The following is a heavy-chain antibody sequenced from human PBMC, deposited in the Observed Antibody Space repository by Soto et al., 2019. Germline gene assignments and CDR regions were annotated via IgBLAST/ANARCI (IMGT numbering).Heavy chain of an antibody. Sequence: ASVKVSCKASGGTFSSYAISWVRQAPGQGLEWMGGIIPIFGTANYAQKFQGRVTITADESTSTAYMELSSLRSEDTAVYYCASSINGYSSGWYASGPNWFDPWGQGTLVTVSS. CDR3: ASSINGYSSGWYASGPNWFDP. CDR2: IIPIFGTA. CDR1: GGTFSSYA. D-gene: IGHD6-19*01. J-gene: IGHJ5*02. V-gene: IGHV1-69*13.